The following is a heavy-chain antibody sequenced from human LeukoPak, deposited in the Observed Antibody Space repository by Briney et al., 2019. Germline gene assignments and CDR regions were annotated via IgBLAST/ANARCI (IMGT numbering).Heavy chain of an antibody. CDR2: ISSSSSYI. J-gene: IGHJ4*02. CDR3: AQLAVGGPFDY. V-gene: IGHV3-21*01. Sequence: GGSLRLSCAASGFTFSSYEMNWVRQAPGRGLEWVSSISSSSSYIYYADSVKGRFTISRDNAKNSLYLQMNSLRAEDTAVYYCAQLAVGGPFDYWGQGTLVTVSS. CDR1: GFTFSSYE. D-gene: IGHD1-1*01.